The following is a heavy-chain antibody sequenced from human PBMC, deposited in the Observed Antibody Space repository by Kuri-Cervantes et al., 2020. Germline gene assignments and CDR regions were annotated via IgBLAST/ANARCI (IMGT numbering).Heavy chain of an antibody. J-gene: IGHJ4*02. Sequence: SETLSLTCTVSGGSITSTSYYWGWIRQPPGKELGWIGSIYYSGSTYYNPFLKSRVTISVGTSKNQFSLKLSSVTAADTAVYYCATGEWLSAVGAFDYWGQGTLVTVSS. CDR1: GGSITSTSYY. CDR3: ATGEWLSAVGAFDY. V-gene: IGHV4-39*07. D-gene: IGHD3-3*01. CDR2: IYYSGST.